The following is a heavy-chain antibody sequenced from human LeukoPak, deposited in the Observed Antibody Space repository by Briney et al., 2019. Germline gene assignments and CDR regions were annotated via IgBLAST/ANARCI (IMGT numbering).Heavy chain of an antibody. CDR2: INHSGST. V-gene: IGHV4-34*01. Sequence: QTSETLSLTCAVYGGSFSGYYWSWIRQPPGKGLEWIGEINHSGSTNYNPSLKSRVTISVDKSKNQFSLKLSSVTAADTAVYYCARVSYGSGSYYIDYWGQGTLVTVYS. CDR1: GGSFSGYY. J-gene: IGHJ4*02. CDR3: ARVSYGSGSYYIDY. D-gene: IGHD3-10*01.